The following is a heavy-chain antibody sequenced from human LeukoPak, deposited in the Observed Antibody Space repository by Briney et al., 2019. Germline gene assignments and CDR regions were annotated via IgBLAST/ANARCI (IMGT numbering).Heavy chain of an antibody. CDR1: GYTFTGYY. CDR2: INPSGGST. V-gene: IGHV1-46*01. J-gene: IGHJ3*02. CDR3: ARVGVGALDAFDI. Sequence: ASVKVSCKASGYTFTGYYMHWVRQAPGQGLEWMGIINPSGGSTSYAQKFQGRVTMTRDMSTSTVYMELSSLRSEDTAVYYCARVGVGALDAFDIWGQGTMVTVSS. D-gene: IGHD1-26*01.